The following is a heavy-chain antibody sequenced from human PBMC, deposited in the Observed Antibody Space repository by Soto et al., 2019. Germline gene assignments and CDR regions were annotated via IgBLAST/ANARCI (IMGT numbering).Heavy chain of an antibody. D-gene: IGHD2-8*01. J-gene: IGHJ5*01. CDR3: VRLIGNSWLDS. Sequence: SETLSLTCAVYGGSFSGYDWTWIRQPPGTGLEWIGEINHSGSTNYNPSLKSRITINPDTSNNQLSLQLNSVTPDDTAVYYCVRLIGNSWLDSWGQGTLVTVSS. CDR2: INHSGST. V-gene: IGHV4-34*01. CDR1: GGSFSGYD.